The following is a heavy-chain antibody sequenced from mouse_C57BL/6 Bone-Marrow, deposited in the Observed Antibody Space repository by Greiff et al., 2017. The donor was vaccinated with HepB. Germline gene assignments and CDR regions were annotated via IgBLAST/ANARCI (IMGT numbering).Heavy chain of an antibody. V-gene: IGHV5-4*01. D-gene: IGHD2-1*01. Sequence: EVHLVESGGGLVKPGGSLKLSCAASGFTFSSYAMSWVRQTPEKRLEWVATISDGGSYTYYPDNVKGRFTISRDKAKNNLYLQMSHLKSEDTAMYYCARIYYGNYDFDYWGQGTTLTVSS. CDR3: ARIYYGNYDFDY. CDR1: GFTFSSYA. J-gene: IGHJ2*01. CDR2: ISDGGSYT.